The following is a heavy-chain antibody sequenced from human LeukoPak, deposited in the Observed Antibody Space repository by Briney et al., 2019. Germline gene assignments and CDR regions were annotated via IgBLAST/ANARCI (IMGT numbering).Heavy chain of an antibody. Sequence: TGGSLRLSCAASGFTFSSYSMNWVRQAPGKGLKSASSISSSSSYIYYADSVKGRFTISRDNAKNSLYLQMNSLRAEDTAVYFCALFLWTHYGMDVWGKGTTVTVSS. CDR3: ALFLWTHYGMDV. V-gene: IGHV3-21*01. D-gene: IGHD2-21*01. CDR2: ISSSSSYI. J-gene: IGHJ6*04. CDR1: GFTFSSYS.